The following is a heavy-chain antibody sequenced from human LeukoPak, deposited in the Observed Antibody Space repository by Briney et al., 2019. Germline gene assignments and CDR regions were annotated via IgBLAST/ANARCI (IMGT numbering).Heavy chain of an antibody. Sequence: GGSLRLSCAASGFTFSSYEMNWVRQAPGKGLEWVSYISSSGSTIYYADSVKGRFTISRDNAKNSLYLQMNSLRAEDTAVYYCARDPQRDGYNWAPTSHYWGQGTLVTVSP. D-gene: IGHD5-24*01. V-gene: IGHV3-48*03. J-gene: IGHJ4*02. CDR1: GFTFSSYE. CDR3: ARDPQRDGYNWAPTSHY. CDR2: ISSSGSTI.